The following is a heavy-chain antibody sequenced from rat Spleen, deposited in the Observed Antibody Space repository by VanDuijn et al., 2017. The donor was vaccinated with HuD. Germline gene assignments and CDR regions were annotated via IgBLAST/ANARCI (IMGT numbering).Heavy chain of an antibody. CDR3: ARGYVMDA. J-gene: IGHJ4*01. CDR1: GFTFNKYD. Sequence: EVQLVESGGGSVQPGRSLKLSCAASGFTFNKYDMAWVRQAPTKGLEWIATISYGDSFGHSSTYYRDSVKGRFTISRDNAKNTQYLQMDSLRSEDTATYYCARGYVMDAWGQGASVTVSS. V-gene: IGHV5S13*01. CDR2: ISYGDSFGHSST.